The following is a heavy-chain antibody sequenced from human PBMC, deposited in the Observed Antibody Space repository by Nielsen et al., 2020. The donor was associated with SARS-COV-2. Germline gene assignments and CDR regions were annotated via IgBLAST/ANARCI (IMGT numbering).Heavy chain of an antibody. CDR3: ARDVNMITFGGVMYYFDY. D-gene: IGHD3-16*01. CDR1: GYSFTSYG. Sequence: ASVKVSCKASGYSFTSYGISWVRQAPGQGPEWMGWIRGYNGKTNYAQKFQGRVTMTTETSTRTAYMELRSLRRDDTAVYYCARDVNMITFGGVMYYFDYWGQGTLVTVSS. CDR2: IRGYNGKT. J-gene: IGHJ4*02. V-gene: IGHV1-18*04.